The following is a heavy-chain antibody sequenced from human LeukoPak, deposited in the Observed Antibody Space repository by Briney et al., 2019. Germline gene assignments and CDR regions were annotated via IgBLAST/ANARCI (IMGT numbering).Heavy chain of an antibody. V-gene: IGHV1-24*01. Sequence: ASVKVSCKVSGYTLTELSMHWVRQAPGKGLEWMGGFDPEDGETIYAQKFQGRVTMTEDTSTDTAYMELSRLRSDDTAVYYCARLRGYSYGFVGDYYYYMDVWGKGTTVTVSS. D-gene: IGHD5-18*01. CDR2: FDPEDGET. J-gene: IGHJ6*03. CDR3: ARLRGYSYGFVGDYYYYMDV. CDR1: GYTLTELS.